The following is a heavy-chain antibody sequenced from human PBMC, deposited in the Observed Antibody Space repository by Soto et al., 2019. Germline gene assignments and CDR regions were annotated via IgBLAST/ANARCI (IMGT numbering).Heavy chain of an antibody. Sequence: QLQLQESGPGLVKASETLSLTCTVSGASISTTSYYWAWIRQPPGKGLEWIGSIYYSGRTYYSPSLESRVTISIDTSKNQFSLRLSSVTAADMAVHYCARQNWKDEVDVWGHGTTVTVSS. D-gene: IGHD1-1*01. CDR3: ARQNWKDEVDV. J-gene: IGHJ6*02. V-gene: IGHV4-39*01. CDR2: IYYSGRT. CDR1: GASISTTSYY.